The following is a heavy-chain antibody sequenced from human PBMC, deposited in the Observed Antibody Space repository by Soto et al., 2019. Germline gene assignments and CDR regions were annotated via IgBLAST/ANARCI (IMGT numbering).Heavy chain of an antibody. CDR3: ARGGGPVRDYDFWSGYAGGSFDP. CDR1: GGSISSGGYY. J-gene: IGHJ5*02. CDR2: IYYSGST. Sequence: SSETLSLTCTVSGGSISSGGYYWSWIRQHPGKGLEWIGYIYYSGSTYYNPYLKSRVTISVDTSKNQFSLKLSSVTAADTAVYFCARGGGPVRDYDFWSGYAGGSFDPWGQGTLVTVSS. V-gene: IGHV4-31*03. D-gene: IGHD3-3*01.